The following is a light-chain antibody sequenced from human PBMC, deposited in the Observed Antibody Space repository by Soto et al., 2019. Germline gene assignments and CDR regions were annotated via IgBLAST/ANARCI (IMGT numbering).Light chain of an antibody. V-gene: IGKV1-39*01. CDR2: DAS. J-gene: IGKJ1*01. CDR1: RSISDW. CDR3: QQSYSSPPT. Sequence: DIQMTQSPSSLSPSVGDRVTITCRASRSISDWLAWYQQKPGKAPELLIFDASSLQSGVPSRFSGSRSGPDFTLTISSLQPEDFATYYCQQSYSSPPTFGQGTKVDIK.